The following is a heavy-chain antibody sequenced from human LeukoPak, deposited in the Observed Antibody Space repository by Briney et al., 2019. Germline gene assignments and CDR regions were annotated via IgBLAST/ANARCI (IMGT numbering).Heavy chain of an antibody. Sequence: SETLSLTCTVSGGSISSYYWSWIRQPAGKGLEWIGRIYTSGSTNYNPSLKSRVTMSGDRSKSQFSLKLSSVTTADTAVYFCASGSAASGTDFDYWGQGTLVTVSS. CDR3: ASGSAASGTDFDY. D-gene: IGHD6-13*01. CDR1: GGSISSYY. CDR2: IYTSGST. V-gene: IGHV4-4*07. J-gene: IGHJ4*02.